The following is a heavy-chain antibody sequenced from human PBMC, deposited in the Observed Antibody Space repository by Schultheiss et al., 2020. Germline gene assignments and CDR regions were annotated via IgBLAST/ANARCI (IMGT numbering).Heavy chain of an antibody. J-gene: IGHJ4*02. CDR2: IYYSGST. V-gene: IGHV4-61*05. CDR1: GGSISSSSYY. D-gene: IGHD2-2*01. CDR3: ARASGYCSSTSCSAHFDY. Sequence: SETLSLTCTVSGGSISSSSYYWGWIRQHPGKGLEWIGYIYYSGSTNYNPSLKSRVTISVDTSKNQFSLKLSSVTAADTAVYYCARASGYCSSTSCSAHFDYWGQGTLVTVSS.